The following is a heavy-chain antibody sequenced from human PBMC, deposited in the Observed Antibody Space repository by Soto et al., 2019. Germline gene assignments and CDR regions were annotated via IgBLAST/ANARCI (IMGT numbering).Heavy chain of an antibody. Sequence: ASVKVSCKASGYTFTSYGISWVRQAPGQGLEWMGWISAYNGNTNYAQKRQGRVTLTTDTSTSTAYMELRSLRSDDTAVYYCARVLGQWLVPSPIDYWGQGTLVTVSS. D-gene: IGHD6-19*01. J-gene: IGHJ4*02. CDR2: ISAYNGNT. CDR3: ARVLGQWLVPSPIDY. V-gene: IGHV1-18*01. CDR1: GYTFTSYG.